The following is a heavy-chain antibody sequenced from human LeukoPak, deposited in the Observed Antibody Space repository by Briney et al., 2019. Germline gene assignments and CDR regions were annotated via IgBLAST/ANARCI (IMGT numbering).Heavy chain of an antibody. D-gene: IGHD2-2*01. V-gene: IGHV1-18*01. CDR3: ARAVPQRVVSYYYYYMDV. Sequence: GASVKVSCKASGYTFTSYGISWVRQAPGQGLEWMGWISAYNGNTNYAQKLQGRVTMTTDTSTSTAYMELRSLRSDDTAVYYCARAVPQRVVSYYYYYMDVWGKGTTATVSS. CDR1: GYTFTSYG. J-gene: IGHJ6*03. CDR2: ISAYNGNT.